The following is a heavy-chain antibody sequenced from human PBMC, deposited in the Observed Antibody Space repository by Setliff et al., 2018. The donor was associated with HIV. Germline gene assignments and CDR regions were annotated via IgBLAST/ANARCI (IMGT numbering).Heavy chain of an antibody. V-gene: IGHV4-61*09. Sequence: PSETLSLTCTVSGGSISSGSYHWSWIRQPAGKGLEWIGHIYTSGSTNYNPSLKSRVTISVDTSKNQFSLKLSSVTAADTAVYYCARLRGSAYAKARFFDYWGQGTLVTVSS. CDR1: GGSISSGSYH. CDR3: ARLRGSAYAKARFFDY. D-gene: IGHD2-8*01. J-gene: IGHJ4*02. CDR2: IYTSGST.